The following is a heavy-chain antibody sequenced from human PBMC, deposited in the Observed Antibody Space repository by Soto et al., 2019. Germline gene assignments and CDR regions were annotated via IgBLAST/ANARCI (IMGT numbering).Heavy chain of an antibody. CDR1: GGSISSGGYY. V-gene: IGHV4-61*08. D-gene: IGHD1-26*01. Sequence: PSETLSLTCTVSGGSISSGGYYWSWIRQPPGKGMEWIGYIFHSGTTNYNPSLKSRVSISVDTSKNQFSLKLTSVTAADTAVYFCARSHYIVGGGWFDPWGQGTLVTVSS. CDR3: ARSHYIVGGGWFDP. J-gene: IGHJ5*02. CDR2: IFHSGTT.